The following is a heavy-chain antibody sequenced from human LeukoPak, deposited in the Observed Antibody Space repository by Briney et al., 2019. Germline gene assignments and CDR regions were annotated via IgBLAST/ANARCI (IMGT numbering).Heavy chain of an antibody. D-gene: IGHD2-15*01. J-gene: IGHJ6*02. Sequence: GASVKVSCKASRYTFSNYDINWVRQATGQGLEWMGWMSPNSGNTGYAQKFQGRVTMTRNTSISTAYMELTSLRSEDTAVYYCARDRRIVVVVAATPRNYYYGMDVWGQGTTVTVSS. CDR1: RYTFSNYD. CDR2: MSPNSGNT. V-gene: IGHV1-8*01. CDR3: ARDRRIVVVVAATPRNYYYGMDV.